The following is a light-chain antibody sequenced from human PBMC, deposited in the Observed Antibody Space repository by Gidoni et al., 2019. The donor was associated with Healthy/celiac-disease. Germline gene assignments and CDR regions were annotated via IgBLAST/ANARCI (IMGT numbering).Light chain of an antibody. V-gene: IGKV2-28*01. CDR1: QSLLHSNGYNY. J-gene: IGKJ4*01. CDR2: FGS. Sequence: EIVMTQSPLSLPVTPGEPASISCRSSQSLLHSNGYNYLDWYLQKPGQSPQLLIYFGSNRASGVPERFSGSGSGTDFTLKISRVEAEDVGVYYCMQALQTPLTFGGGTKVEIK. CDR3: MQALQTPLT.